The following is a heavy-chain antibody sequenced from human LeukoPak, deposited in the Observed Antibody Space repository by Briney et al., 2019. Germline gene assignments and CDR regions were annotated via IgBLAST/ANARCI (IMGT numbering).Heavy chain of an antibody. CDR1: GYTFTSYG. D-gene: IGHD5-24*01. J-gene: IGHJ4*02. CDR3: ARVVEMATIDY. Sequence: GASVKVSCKASGYTFTSYGISWVRQAPGQGLEWMGWISAYSGYTNYAQKFQGRVTITADKSTSTAYMELTSLRSEDTAVYYCARVVEMATIDYWGQGTLVTVSS. CDR2: ISAYSGYT. V-gene: IGHV1-18*01.